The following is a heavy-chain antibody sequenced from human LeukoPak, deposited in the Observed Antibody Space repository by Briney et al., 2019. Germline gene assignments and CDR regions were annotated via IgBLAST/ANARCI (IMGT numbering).Heavy chain of an antibody. Sequence: GGSPRLSCAASGFTFSSYSMNWVRQAPGKGLEWVSSISSSSSYIYYADSVKGRFTISRDNSKNTLYLQMNSLRAEDTAVYYCAKTPRYYDSSGYSNNPDYWGQGTLVTVSS. CDR3: AKTPRYYDSSGYSNNPDY. D-gene: IGHD3-22*01. V-gene: IGHV3-21*01. CDR1: GFTFSSYS. J-gene: IGHJ4*02. CDR2: ISSSSSYI.